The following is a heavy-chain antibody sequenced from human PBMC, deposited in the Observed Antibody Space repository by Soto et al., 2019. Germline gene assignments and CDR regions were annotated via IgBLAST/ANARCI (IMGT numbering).Heavy chain of an antibody. CDR2: VTSSSSSM. Sequence: KPGGSLRLSXXAXGFTFNRYSMNWVRQAPGKGLGWVSSVTSSSSSMLYADSVKGRFTISRDDAKDSLFLQMNSLRADDTAVYYCAREADFASSGYVLDYWGQGTLVTVSS. J-gene: IGHJ4*02. V-gene: IGHV3-21*01. CDR3: AREADFASSGYVLDY. D-gene: IGHD3-22*01. CDR1: GFTFNRYS.